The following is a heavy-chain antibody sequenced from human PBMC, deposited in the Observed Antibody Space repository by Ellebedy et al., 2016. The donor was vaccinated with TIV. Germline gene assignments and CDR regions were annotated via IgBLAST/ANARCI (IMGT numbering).Heavy chain of an antibody. Sequence: ASVKVSXXASGYTFTSYDINWVRQAPGQGPEWMGWISPYNGNTNYAQKLQGRVTMTTDTYTSTAYMEVGSLRSDDTAVYFCARDLGINSASYTDYWGQGTLVTVSS. CDR1: GYTFTSYD. CDR3: ARDLGINSASYTDY. D-gene: IGHD1-26*01. V-gene: IGHV1-18*01. J-gene: IGHJ4*02. CDR2: ISPYNGNT.